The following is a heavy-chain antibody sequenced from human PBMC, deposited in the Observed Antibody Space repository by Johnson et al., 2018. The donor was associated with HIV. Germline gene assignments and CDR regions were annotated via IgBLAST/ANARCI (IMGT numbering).Heavy chain of an antibody. CDR3: TRVPRKGFRPDAFDI. D-gene: IGHD2-15*01. CDR2: IRSIDYGGTT. V-gene: IGHV3-49*03. J-gene: IGHJ3*02. CDR1: GFTFSDYY. Sequence: VQLVESGGGLVQPGGSLRLSCAASGFTFSDYYMSWIRQAPGKGPEWVGFIRSIDYGGTTEYAASVKDRFTISRNDSKTIAYLQMRNLKTEDTAVYYCTRVPRKGFRPDAFDIWGQGTVVTVSS.